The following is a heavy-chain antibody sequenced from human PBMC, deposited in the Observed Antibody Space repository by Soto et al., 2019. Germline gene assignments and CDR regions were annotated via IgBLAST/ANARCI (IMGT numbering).Heavy chain of an antibody. D-gene: IGHD3-9*01. CDR2: ISYDGSNK. CDR1: GFTFSSYG. Sequence: QPGGSLRLSCAASGFTFSSYGMHWVRQAPGKGLEWVAVISYDGSNKYYADSVKGRFTISRDNSKNTLYLQMNSLRAEDTAVYYCAIVFGKYDILTGGNIDYWGQGTLVTVSS. V-gene: IGHV3-30*03. CDR3: AIVFGKYDILTGGNIDY. J-gene: IGHJ4*02.